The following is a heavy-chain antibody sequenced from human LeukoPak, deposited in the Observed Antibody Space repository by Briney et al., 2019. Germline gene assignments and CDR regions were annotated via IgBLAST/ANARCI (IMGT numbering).Heavy chain of an antibody. CDR2: INPNSGGT. CDR1: GYTFTGYY. D-gene: IGHD4-11*01. V-gene: IGHV1-2*02. CDR3: ARGGTVTTEGDYFDY. Sequence: GASVKVSCKASGYTFTGYYMHWVRQAPGQGLEWMGWINPNSGGTNYAQKFQGRVTMTRDTSISTAYMELSRLRSDDTAVYYCARGGTVTTEGDYFDYWGQGTLVTVSS. J-gene: IGHJ4*02.